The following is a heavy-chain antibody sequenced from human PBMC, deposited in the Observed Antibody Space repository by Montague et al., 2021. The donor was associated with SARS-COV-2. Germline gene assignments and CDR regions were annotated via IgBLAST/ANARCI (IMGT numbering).Heavy chain of an antibody. CDR3: ARQHEDSWYYFDY. CDR2: ILYSGGT. Sequence: TLSLTCTVSGASIGSDYYSWTWIRQLPGKGLEWIGYILYSGGTYYSPPLKSRITISIDTSNNQFSLNLSSVTAADTAVYYCARQHEDSWYYFDYWGQGTLVTVSS. CDR1: GASIGSDYYS. V-gene: IGHV4-31*03. J-gene: IGHJ4*02. D-gene: IGHD6-13*01.